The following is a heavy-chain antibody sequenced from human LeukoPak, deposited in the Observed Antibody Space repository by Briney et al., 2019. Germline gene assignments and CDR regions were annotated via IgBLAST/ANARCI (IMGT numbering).Heavy chain of an antibody. Sequence: GGSLRLSCVASGFTFEYFVMHWVRQSPGQGLEYVSGIDTNEDLTYYATSVKGRFTISRDNSKNTLYLQMDSVRPDDVAVYYCVRDVKYYFGSGSYQWGQGTLVSVSS. D-gene: IGHD3-10*01. CDR3: VRDVKYYFGSGSYQ. CDR1: GFTFEYFV. J-gene: IGHJ4*02. V-gene: IGHV3-64*01. CDR2: IDTNEDLT.